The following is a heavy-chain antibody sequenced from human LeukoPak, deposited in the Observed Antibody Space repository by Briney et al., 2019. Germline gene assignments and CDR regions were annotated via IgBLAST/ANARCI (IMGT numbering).Heavy chain of an antibody. Sequence: GGSLRLSCAASGFSFSTHAMGWVRQAPGKGLEWVSVISGSGDNTYQADSVKGRFTVSRDNSKNTLYLQMNSLRAEDTAVYYCTKDPNGDYVGAFDFWDQGTLVIASS. CDR1: GFSFSTHA. CDR2: ISGSGDNT. CDR3: TKDPNGDYVGAFDF. V-gene: IGHV3-23*01. J-gene: IGHJ3*01. D-gene: IGHD4-17*01.